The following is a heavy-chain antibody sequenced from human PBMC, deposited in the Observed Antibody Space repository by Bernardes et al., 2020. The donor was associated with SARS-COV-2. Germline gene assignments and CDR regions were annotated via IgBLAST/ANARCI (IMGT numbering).Heavy chain of an antibody. CDR3: TRAGYSGYDHR. CDR2: INSDGNSR. CDR1: GFTFSSYW. D-gene: IGHD5-12*01. V-gene: IGHV3-74*01. J-gene: IGHJ4*02. Sequence: GGSLRLSCAASGFTFSSYWMHWVRQAPGKGLVWVSRINSDGNSRYYADSVKGRFTISRDNAKNTLYLQMNSLRAEDTAVYYCTRAGYSGYDHRWGQGTLVTVSS.